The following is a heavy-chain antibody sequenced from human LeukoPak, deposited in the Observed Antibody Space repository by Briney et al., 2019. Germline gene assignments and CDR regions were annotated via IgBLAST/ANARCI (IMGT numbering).Heavy chain of an antibody. V-gene: IGHV3-53*01. CDR2: IYSGGST. CDR1: GFTVSSNY. J-gene: IGHJ6*02. Sequence: GGSLRLSCAASGFTVSSNYVSWVCQAPGEGLEWVSVIYSGGSTYYADSVKGRFTISRDNSKNTLYLQMNSLRAEDTAVYYCARVSYGYDFYYYYGMDVWGQGTTVTVSS. D-gene: IGHD5-18*01. CDR3: ARVSYGYDFYYYYGMDV.